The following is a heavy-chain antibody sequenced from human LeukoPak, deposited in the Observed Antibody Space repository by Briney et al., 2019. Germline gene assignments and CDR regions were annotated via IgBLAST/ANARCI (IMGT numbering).Heavy chain of an antibody. CDR2: ISGSGGST. Sequence: GGSLRLSCAASGFTFSTYAMSWVRQAPGKGLEWVSSISGSGGSTYYADSVKGRFTISRDNSKNTLFLQMNSLRAEDTAVYYCAKDGPIMIAVIFLCGQGTLVTVSS. D-gene: IGHD3-22*01. V-gene: IGHV3-23*01. CDR1: GFTFSTYA. J-gene: IGHJ4*02. CDR3: AKDGPIMIAVIFL.